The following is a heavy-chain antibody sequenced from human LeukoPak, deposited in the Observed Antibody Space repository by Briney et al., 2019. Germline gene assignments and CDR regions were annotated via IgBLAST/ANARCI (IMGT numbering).Heavy chain of an antibody. D-gene: IGHD3-3*01. CDR1: GGTFSSYA. Sequence: SVKVSCKASGGTFSSYAISWVRQAPGQGLEWMGGIIPIFGTANYAQKFQGRVPITADESTSTAYMELSSLRSEDTAVYYCASSYDFWSGYDYWGQGTLVTVSS. CDR3: ASSYDFWSGYDY. CDR2: IIPIFGTA. J-gene: IGHJ4*02. V-gene: IGHV1-69*13.